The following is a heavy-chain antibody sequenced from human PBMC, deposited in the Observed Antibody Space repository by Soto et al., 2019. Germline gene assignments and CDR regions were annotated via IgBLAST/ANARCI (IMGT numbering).Heavy chain of an antibody. CDR1: GYSISSGYY. D-gene: IGHD6-25*01. Sequence: PSETLSLTCAVSGYSISSGYYWGWIRQPPGKGLEWIGSIYHSGSTYYNPSLKSRVTISVDTSKNQFSLKLSSVTAADTAVYYCARVRLQYYFDYWGQGTLVTVSS. CDR2: IYHSGST. CDR3: ARVRLQYYFDY. V-gene: IGHV4-38-2*01. J-gene: IGHJ4*02.